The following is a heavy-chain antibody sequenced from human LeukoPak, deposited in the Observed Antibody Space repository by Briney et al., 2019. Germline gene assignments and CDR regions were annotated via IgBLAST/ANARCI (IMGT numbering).Heavy chain of an antibody. V-gene: IGHV4-30-2*01. CDR2: IYRSGST. D-gene: IGHD2/OR15-2a*01. CDR1: GGSISSGGYS. J-gene: IGHJ3*02. CDR3: ARVNSLFGAFDI. Sequence: PSQTLSLTCAVSGGSISSGGYSWSWIRQPPGKGLEWIGYIYRSGSTYYNPSLKSRVTISVDRSKNQFSLKLSSVTAADTAVYYCARVNSLFGAFDIWGQGTMVTVSS.